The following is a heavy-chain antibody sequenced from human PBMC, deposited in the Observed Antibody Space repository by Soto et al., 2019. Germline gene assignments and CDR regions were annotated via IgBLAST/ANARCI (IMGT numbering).Heavy chain of an antibody. CDR2: ISNSGTTK. CDR1: GFTISDYY. CDR3: ARGVAVPGASWFDP. J-gene: IGHJ5*02. V-gene: IGHV3-11*01. D-gene: IGHD2-2*01. Sequence: PGGSLRLSCAASGFTISDYYMSWIRQAPGMGLEWVSYISNSGTTKYYADSVKGRFTISRDNAKNSLYLQMNSLRAGDTAVYFCARGVAVPGASWFDPWGQGTLVTSPQ.